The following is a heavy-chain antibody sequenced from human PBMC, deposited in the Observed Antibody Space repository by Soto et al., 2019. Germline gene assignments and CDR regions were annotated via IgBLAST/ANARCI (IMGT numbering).Heavy chain of an antibody. Sequence: QITLKESGPTLVKPTQTLTLTCSLSEVSVDTRGVGIGWIRQPPGKALEWLALIFWDDDKRYRPSLKSRLTLARDTSKNQVVLTMTDMGPVDTATYCCAHTEGASWYFGLWGRGTLVTVSS. CDR2: IFWDDDK. V-gene: IGHV2-5*02. CDR3: AHTEGASWYFGL. CDR1: EVSVDTRGVG. J-gene: IGHJ2*01.